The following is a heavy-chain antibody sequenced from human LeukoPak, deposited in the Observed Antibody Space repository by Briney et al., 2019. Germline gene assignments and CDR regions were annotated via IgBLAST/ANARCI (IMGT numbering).Heavy chain of an antibody. CDR1: GFTFSSYG. Sequence: GGSLRLSCAASGFTFSSYGMHWVRQAPGKGLEWVAVIWYDGSNKFYADSVKGRFTISRDNSKNTLYLQMNSLRAEDTAVYYCAKDPLGLSAFDIWGQGTMVTVSS. CDR2: IWYDGSNK. D-gene: IGHD1-26*01. V-gene: IGHV3-33*06. CDR3: AKDPLGLSAFDI. J-gene: IGHJ3*02.